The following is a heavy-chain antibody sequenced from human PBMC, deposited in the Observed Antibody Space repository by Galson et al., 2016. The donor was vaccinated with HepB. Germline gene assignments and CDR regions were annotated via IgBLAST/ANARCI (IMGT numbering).Heavy chain of an antibody. J-gene: IGHJ4*02. Sequence: SLRLSCAASGFIFSNYNMNWVRQAPGKGMEWVSYVSPNGNTKYYADSVKGRFSISKDNAKNSLSLQMTSLRDDDTAVYYCARGLPFHSSAWYFDSWVQGTLVTVPS. CDR3: ARGLPFHSSAWYFDS. CDR1: GFIFSNYN. CDR2: VSPNGNTK. V-gene: IGHV3-48*02. D-gene: IGHD6-19*01.